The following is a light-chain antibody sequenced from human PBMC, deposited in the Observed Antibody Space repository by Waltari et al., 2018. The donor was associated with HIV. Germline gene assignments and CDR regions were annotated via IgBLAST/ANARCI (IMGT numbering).Light chain of an antibody. CDR2: DDV. Sequence: SFVPTQPPSVSVAPGQTARITCGANNIGSKNVHWYQQKSGQAPVLVVYDDVGRPSGIPERFSGSNSGNTAILTISRVEVGDEADYYCQVWDSSSDHLFGGGTKLTVL. CDR3: QVWDSSSDHL. CDR1: NIGSKN. V-gene: IGLV3-21*02. J-gene: IGLJ2*01.